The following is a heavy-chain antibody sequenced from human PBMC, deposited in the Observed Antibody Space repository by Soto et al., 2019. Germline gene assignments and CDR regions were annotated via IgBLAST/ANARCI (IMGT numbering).Heavy chain of an antibody. D-gene: IGHD6-19*01. CDR1: GGSIVSYG. J-gene: IGHJ6*03. CDR2: IYYSGST. V-gene: IGHV4-59*08. Sequence: LETLSLTCTVSGGSIVSYGWSWIRQPPGKGLEWIGYIYYSGSTNYNPSLKSRVTISVDTSKNQFSLKLSSVTAADTAVYYCAGGAVAGTKGAFYYYYMDVWGKGTTVTVSS. CDR3: AGGAVAGTKGAFYYYYMDV.